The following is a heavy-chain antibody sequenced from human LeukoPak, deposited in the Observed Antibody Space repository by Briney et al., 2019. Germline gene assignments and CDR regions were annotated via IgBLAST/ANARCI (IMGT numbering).Heavy chain of an antibody. V-gene: IGHV3-7*01. CDR1: GFTFSSYW. CDR2: IKQDGSEK. J-gene: IGHJ4*02. D-gene: IGHD3-3*01. Sequence: GGSLRLSCAASGFTFSSYWMSWVRQAPGKGLEWVANIKQDGSEKYYVDSVKGRFTISRDNAKNSLYLQMNSLRAEDTAVYYCARDRLRFLEWSSPDFDYWGQGTLVTVSS. CDR3: ARDRLRFLEWSSPDFDY.